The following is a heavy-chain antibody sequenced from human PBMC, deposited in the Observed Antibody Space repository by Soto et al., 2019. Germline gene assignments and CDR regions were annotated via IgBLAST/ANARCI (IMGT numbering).Heavy chain of an antibody. CDR3: AKEMRAAAGITYYYYYGMDV. J-gene: IGHJ6*02. CDR2: ISYDGSNK. Sequence: GGSLRLSCAASGFTFSSYGMHWVRQAPGKGLEWVAVISYDGSNKYYADSVKGRFTISRDNSKNTLYLQMNSLRAEDTAVYYCAKEMRAAAGITYYYYYGMDVWGQGTXVSVSS. V-gene: IGHV3-30*18. CDR1: GFTFSSYG. D-gene: IGHD6-13*01.